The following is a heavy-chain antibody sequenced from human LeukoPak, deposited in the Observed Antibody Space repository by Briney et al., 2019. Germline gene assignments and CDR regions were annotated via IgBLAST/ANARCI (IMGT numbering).Heavy chain of an antibody. CDR2: TYYTNTP. CDR3: ARVATNCYSGICCLDS. J-gene: IGHJ5*01. D-gene: IGHD2-21*01. V-gene: IGHV4-59*01. Sequence: SETLSLTSTVSDVSIYGYYWTWIPPAPGKGLVFSVHTYYTNTPTYKPSLRNRVLISVDTSRNQFSLKFNYVTPADTAVYYCARVATNCYSGICCLDSWGKGTVVTVSS. CDR1: DVSIYGYY.